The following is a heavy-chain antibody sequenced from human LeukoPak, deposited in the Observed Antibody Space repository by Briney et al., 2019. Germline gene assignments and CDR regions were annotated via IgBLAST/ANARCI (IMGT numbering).Heavy chain of an antibody. V-gene: IGHV3-21*01. CDR2: ISSSSSYI. J-gene: IGHJ4*02. D-gene: IGHD1-26*01. CDR1: GFTFSSYW. Sequence: GGSLRLSCAASGFTFSSYWMNWVRQAPGKGLEWVSSISSSSSYIYYADSVKGRFTISRDNAKNSLYLQMNSLRAEDTAVYYCARDPEGGSYYPDYWGQGTLVTVSS. CDR3: ARDPEGGSYYPDY.